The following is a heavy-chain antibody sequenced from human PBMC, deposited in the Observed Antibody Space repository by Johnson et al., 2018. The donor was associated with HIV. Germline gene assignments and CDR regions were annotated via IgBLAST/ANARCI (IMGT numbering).Heavy chain of an antibody. J-gene: IGHJ3*01. CDR2: ISWNSGSI. D-gene: IGHD6-6*01. Sequence: VQLVESGGGVVQPGRSLRLSCAASGFTFDDYAMHWVRQAPGKGLEWVSGISWNSGSIGYADSVKGRFTISRDNSKNTLYLQMNSLRTEDTALYYCYTSSFEAAFDVWGQGTMVTVSS. CDR3: YTSSFEAAFDV. CDR1: GFTFDDYA. V-gene: IGHV3-9*01.